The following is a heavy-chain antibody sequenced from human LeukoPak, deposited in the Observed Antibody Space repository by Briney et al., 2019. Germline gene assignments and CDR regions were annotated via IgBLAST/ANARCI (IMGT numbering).Heavy chain of an antibody. J-gene: IGHJ3*02. V-gene: IGHV1-69*05. D-gene: IGHD6-6*01. CDR1: GGTFSSYA. Sequence: SVKVSCKASGGTFSSYAISWVRQAPGQGLEWMGGIIPIFGTANYAQKFQGRVTITTDESTSTAYMELSSLRSEDTAVYYCARDDIAARCVECWDAFDIWGQGTMVTVSS. CDR2: IIPIFGTA. CDR3: ARDDIAARCVECWDAFDI.